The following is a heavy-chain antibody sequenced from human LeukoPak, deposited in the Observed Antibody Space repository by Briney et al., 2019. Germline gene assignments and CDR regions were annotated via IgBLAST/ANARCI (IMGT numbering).Heavy chain of an antibody. CDR1: GFTFSSYA. D-gene: IGHD3-9*01. CDR3: AKDADYYDILTGYYQDWFDP. CDR2: ISGSGGST. V-gene: IGHV3-23*01. Sequence: GGSLRLSCAASGFTFSSYAMSWVRQAPGKGLEWVSAISGSGGSTYYADSVKGRFTISRDNSKNALYLQMNSPRAGDTAVYYCAKDADYYDILTGYYQDWFDPWGQGTLVTVSS. J-gene: IGHJ5*02.